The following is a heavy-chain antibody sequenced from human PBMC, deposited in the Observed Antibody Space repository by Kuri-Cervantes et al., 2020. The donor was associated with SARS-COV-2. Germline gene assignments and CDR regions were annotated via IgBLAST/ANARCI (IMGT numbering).Heavy chain of an antibody. D-gene: IGHD1-1*01. J-gene: IGHJ4*02. CDR1: GYTFTSYD. Sequence: ASVKVSCKASGYTFTSYDINWVRQATGQGLEWVGWMNPNSGTTGYAQKFQGRVTMTRNNSISTAYMELSSLRSEDTAVYYCARVGYNWNDDHLDYWGQGTLVTVSS. CDR2: MNPNSGTT. CDR3: ARVGYNWNDDHLDY. V-gene: IGHV1-8*01.